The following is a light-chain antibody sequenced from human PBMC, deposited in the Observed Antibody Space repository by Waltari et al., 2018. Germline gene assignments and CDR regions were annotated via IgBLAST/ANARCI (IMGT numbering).Light chain of an antibody. CDR3: QHYGGTPYT. CDR1: QSLTYGS. CDR2: DAS. Sequence: EIVLTQSPGTLSLSPGERATLSCGASQSLTYGSLAWFQQRPGQAPSLLIYDASHRATGIAERFSGTGSGTDVTLTISRLEPEDFAVYYCQHYGGTPYTFGQGTKLEI. J-gene: IGKJ2*01. V-gene: IGKV3-20*01.